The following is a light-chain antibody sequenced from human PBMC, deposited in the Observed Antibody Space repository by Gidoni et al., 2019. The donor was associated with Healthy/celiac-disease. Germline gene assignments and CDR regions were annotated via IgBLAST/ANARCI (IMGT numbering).Light chain of an antibody. V-gene: IGKV1-5*01. CDR2: DAS. CDR3: QQYNSYSAT. CDR1: QSISSW. J-gene: IGKJ1*01. Sequence: EIPMTQSPSTLSASVGDRVTITCRASQSISSWLAWYQQKPGKAPKLLIYDASSLESGVPSRFSGSGSGTEFTLTISSLQPDDFATYYCQQYNSYSATFGQGTKVEIK.